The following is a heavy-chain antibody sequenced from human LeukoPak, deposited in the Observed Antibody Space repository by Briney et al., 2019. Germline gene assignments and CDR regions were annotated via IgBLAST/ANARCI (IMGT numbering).Heavy chain of an antibody. D-gene: IGHD3-3*01. V-gene: IGHV3-33*01. CDR2: IWYDGSNK. CDR1: GFTFSSYG. CDR3: ARDTLSDYYYYGMDV. J-gene: IGHJ6*02. Sequence: PGGSLRLSCAASGFTFSSYGMHWVPQAPGKGLEWVAVIWYDGSNKYYADSVKGRFTISRDNSKNTLYLQMNSLRAEDTAVYYCARDTLSDYYYYGMDVWGQGTTVTVSS.